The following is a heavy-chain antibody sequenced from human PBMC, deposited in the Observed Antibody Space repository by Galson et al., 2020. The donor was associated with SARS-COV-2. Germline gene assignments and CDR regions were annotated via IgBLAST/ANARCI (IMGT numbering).Heavy chain of an antibody. J-gene: IGHJ4*02. Sequence: GGSMRLSCAASGFTFSRYWMSWVRQAPGKGLEWVANINQDGSDKNYVDSVKGRFTISRDNAKNSLYRQMNSLRAEDTAVYYCARDLGLVTTCYLDYGGQGNLVTVSS. CDR1: GFTFSRYW. V-gene: IGHV3-7*04. D-gene: IGHD4-17*01. CDR2: INQDGSDK. CDR3: ARDLGLVTTCYLDY.